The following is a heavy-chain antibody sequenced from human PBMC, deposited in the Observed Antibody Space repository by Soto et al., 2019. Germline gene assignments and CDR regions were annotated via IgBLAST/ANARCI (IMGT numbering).Heavy chain of an antibody. CDR2: IYYSGST. D-gene: IGHD3-22*01. CDR1: GGSISSYY. Sequence: PSETLSLTCTVSGGSISSYYWSWVRQPPGKGLEWIGYIYYSGSTNYNPSLKSRVTISVDTSKNQFSLKLSSVTAADTAVYYCARGLHAYYYYISGYYSQVTLDDSDIWGQGPLVSVS. CDR3: ARGLHAYYYYISGYYSQVTLDDSDI. V-gene: IGHV4-59*01. J-gene: IGHJ3*02.